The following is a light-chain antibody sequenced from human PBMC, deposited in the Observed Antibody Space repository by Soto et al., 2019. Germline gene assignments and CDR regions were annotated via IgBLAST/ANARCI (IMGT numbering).Light chain of an antibody. CDR3: QQYNNWPLT. V-gene: IGKV3-15*01. J-gene: IGKJ4*01. CDR1: QSLNSG. Sequence: IVMTQSPATLSVSPGERATLSCRASQSLNSGLAWYQQKPGQAPRLLIYAASTRATGIPARFSGSGSGTEFTLTISGLQSEDFAVYYCQQYNNWPLTFGGGSKVEIK. CDR2: AAS.